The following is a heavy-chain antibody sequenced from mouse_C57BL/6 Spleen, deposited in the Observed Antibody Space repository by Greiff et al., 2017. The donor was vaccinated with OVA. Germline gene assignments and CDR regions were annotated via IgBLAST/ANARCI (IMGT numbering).Heavy chain of an antibody. J-gene: IGHJ4*01. CDR3: ATGYYAMDY. CDR1: GYTFTDYN. CDR2: INPNNGGT. Sequence: VQLQQSGPELVKPGASVKMSCKASGYTFTDYNMHWVKQSHGKSLEWIGYINPNNGGTSYNQKVKGKATLTVNKSSSTAYMELRSLTSEDSAVYYCATGYYAMDYWGQGTSVTVSS. V-gene: IGHV1-22*01.